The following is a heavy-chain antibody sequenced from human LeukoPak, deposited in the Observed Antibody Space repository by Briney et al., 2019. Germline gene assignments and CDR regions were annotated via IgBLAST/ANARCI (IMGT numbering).Heavy chain of an antibody. CDR1: GGSISSYY. CDR2: IYYSGST. CDR3: ARDQAYYYGSGSPSNGMDV. D-gene: IGHD3-10*01. J-gene: IGHJ6*02. Sequence: SETLSLTCTVSGGSISSYYWSWIRQAPGKGLEWIGYIYYSGSTNYNPSLKSRVTISVDTSKNQFSLKLSSVTAADTAVYYCARDQAYYYGSGSPSNGMDVWGQGTTVTVSS. V-gene: IGHV4-59*01.